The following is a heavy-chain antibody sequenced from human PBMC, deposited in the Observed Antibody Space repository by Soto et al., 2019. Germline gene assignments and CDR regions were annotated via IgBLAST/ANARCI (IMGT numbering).Heavy chain of an antibody. CDR2: IYPGDSDT. Sequence: PVVSHRIPSKGSGYNSTNYGIRWVSKKNGKGLEWMGIIYPGDSDTRYSPSFQGQVTISADKSISTAYLQWSSLKASDTAMYYCARHYSSSPYYYYYGMDVWGQGTTVTVSS. J-gene: IGHJ6*02. CDR3: ARHYSSSPYYYYYGMDV. CDR1: GYNSTNYG. V-gene: IGHV5-51*01. D-gene: IGHD6-6*01.